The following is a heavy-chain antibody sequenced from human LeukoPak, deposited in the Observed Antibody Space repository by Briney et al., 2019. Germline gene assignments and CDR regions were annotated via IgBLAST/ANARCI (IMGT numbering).Heavy chain of an antibody. CDR3: AREGVVTADY. V-gene: IGHV4-61*02. D-gene: IGHD3-22*01. CDR2: IYTSGST. CDR1: GGSISSGSYY. J-gene: IGHJ4*02. Sequence: PSETLSLTCTVSGGSISSGSYYWSWIRQPAGKGLEWIGRIYTSGSTNYNPSLKSRVTISVDTSKNQFSLKLSSVTAADTAVYYCAREGVVTADYWGQGTLVTVSS.